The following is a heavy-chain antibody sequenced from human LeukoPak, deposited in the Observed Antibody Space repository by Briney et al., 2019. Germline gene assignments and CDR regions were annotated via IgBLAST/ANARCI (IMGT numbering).Heavy chain of an antibody. J-gene: IGHJ6*04. CDR3: AELGITMIGGV. CDR2: ISSSGSTI. V-gene: IGHV3-48*03. Sequence: GGSLRLSCAASGFTFSSYEMNWVRQAPGKGLEWGAYISSSGSTIYYADSVKGRFTISRDNAKNSLYLQMNSLRAEDTAVYYCAELGITMIGGVWGKGTTVTISS. D-gene: IGHD3-10*02. CDR1: GFTFSSYE.